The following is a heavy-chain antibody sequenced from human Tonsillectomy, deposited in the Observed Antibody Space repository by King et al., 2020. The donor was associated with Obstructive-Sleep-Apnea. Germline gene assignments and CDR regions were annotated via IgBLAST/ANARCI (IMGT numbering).Heavy chain of an antibody. CDR1: GFTFSSYG. Sequence: QLVQSGGGVVQPGRSLRLSCAASGFTFSSYGMHWVRQAPGKGLEWVAVISYDGSNKYYADSVKGRFTISRDNSKNTLYLQMNSLRAEDTAVYYCANDGSRYYYDSSGYFDYWGQGTLVTVSS. CDR2: ISYDGSNK. D-gene: IGHD3-22*01. V-gene: IGHV3-30*18. J-gene: IGHJ4*02. CDR3: ANDGSRYYYDSSGYFDY.